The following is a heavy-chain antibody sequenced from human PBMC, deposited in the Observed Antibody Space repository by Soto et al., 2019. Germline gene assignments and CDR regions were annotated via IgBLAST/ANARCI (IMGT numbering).Heavy chain of an antibody. J-gene: IGHJ5*02. D-gene: IGHD1-26*01. V-gene: IGHV1-46*01. Sequence: QVQLVQSGAEVKKPGASVKVSCKASGYTFTSYYMHWVRQAPGQGLEWMGIINPSGGSTSYAQKFQGRVTMTRDTSTSTVYRELSSLRSEDTAVYYCARQDPSGSYLGEFDPWGQGTLVTVSS. CDR3: ARQDPSGSYLGEFDP. CDR2: INPSGGST. CDR1: GYTFTSYY.